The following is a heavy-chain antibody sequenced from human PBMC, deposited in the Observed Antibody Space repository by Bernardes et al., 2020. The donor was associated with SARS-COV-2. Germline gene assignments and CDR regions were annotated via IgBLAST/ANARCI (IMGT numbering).Heavy chain of an antibody. CDR1: GFTFDSKT. J-gene: IGHJ5*02. Sequence: GGSLRLSCGTSGFTFDSKTMIWVRQAPGKGLEWVSSISGSAGSTYYADSVKGRFTISRDSSKNTLLLQMSSLRIEDSAVYYCFGAWPWGQGTLVTVSS. V-gene: IGHV3-23*01. D-gene: IGHD3-16*01. CDR2: ISGSAGST. CDR3: FGAWP.